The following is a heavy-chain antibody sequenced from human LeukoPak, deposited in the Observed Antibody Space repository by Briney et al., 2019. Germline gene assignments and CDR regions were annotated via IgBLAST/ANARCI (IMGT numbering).Heavy chain of an antibody. V-gene: IGHV1-2*02. J-gene: IGHJ3*02. CDR3: ARALSTREAFDI. Sequence: GASVKVSCKASGNTFTGYYMHWVRQAPGQGLEWMGWINPNSGGTNYAQKFQGRVTMTRDTSISTAYMELSRLRSDDTAVYYCARALSTREAFDIWGQGTMVTVSS. CDR2: INPNSGGT. CDR1: GNTFTGYY. D-gene: IGHD4/OR15-4a*01.